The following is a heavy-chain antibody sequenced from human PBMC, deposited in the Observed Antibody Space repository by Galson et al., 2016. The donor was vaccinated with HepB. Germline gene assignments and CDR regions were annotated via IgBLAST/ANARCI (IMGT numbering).Heavy chain of an antibody. J-gene: IGHJ1*01. CDR2: ISSDGGGT. CDR3: VKREGCYYYGD. V-gene: IGHV3-64D*06. CDR1: GFTVSSYA. D-gene: IGHD3-10*01. Sequence: SLRLSCAGSGFTVSSYAMHWVRQAPGKGLECVSSISSDGGGTYYADSVKGRFTISRDNSKNTLFLQMRSLRAEDTAVYYCVKREGCYYYGDWGQGTLVTVSS.